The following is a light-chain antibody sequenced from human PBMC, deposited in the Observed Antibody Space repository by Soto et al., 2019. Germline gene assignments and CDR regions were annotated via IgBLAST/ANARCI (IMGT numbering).Light chain of an antibody. CDR1: QSVSSY. Sequence: EIVLTQSPANLSVSPGERATLSCRASQSVSSYIAWYRQKPGQAPRLLIYDASARATGIPARFSGSGSGTDFTLTSSSLEPEDFAVYYCRLRTNGPPVFTFGQENKLDIK. J-gene: IGKJ3*01. CDR3: RLRTNGPPVFT. V-gene: IGKV3-11*01. CDR2: DAS.